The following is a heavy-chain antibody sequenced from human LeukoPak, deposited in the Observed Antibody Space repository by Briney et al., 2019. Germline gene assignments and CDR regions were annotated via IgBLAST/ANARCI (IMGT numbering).Heavy chain of an antibody. CDR2: INPNSGGT. V-gene: IGHV1-2*02. J-gene: IGHJ3*02. CDR3: ARDYYGSGSYNSAFDI. Sequence: ASVTVSCKASGYTFTGYYMHWVRQAPGQGLEWMGWINPNSGGTNYAQKFQGRVTMTRDTSISTAYMELSRLRSDDTAVYYCARDYYGSGSYNSAFDIWGQGTMVTVSS. CDR1: GYTFTGYY. D-gene: IGHD3-10*01.